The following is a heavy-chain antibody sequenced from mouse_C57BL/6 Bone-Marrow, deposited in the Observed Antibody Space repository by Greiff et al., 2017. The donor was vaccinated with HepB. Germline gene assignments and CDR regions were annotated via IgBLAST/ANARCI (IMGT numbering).Heavy chain of an antibody. CDR1: GYTFTSYW. CDR2: IHPTSGST. V-gene: IGHV1-64*01. D-gene: IGHD1-1*01. J-gene: IGHJ2*01. CDR3: ASWGYYGV. Sequence: QVQLQQPGAELVKPGASVKLSCKASGYTFTSYWMHWVKQRPGQGLEWIGMIHPTSGSTNYNEKFKSKATLTVDKASSTAYMQLSSLTSEDSAVYCCASWGYYGVWGQGTTLTVSS.